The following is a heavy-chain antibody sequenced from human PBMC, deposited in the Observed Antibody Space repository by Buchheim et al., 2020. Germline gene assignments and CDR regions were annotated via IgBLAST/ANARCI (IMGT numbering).Heavy chain of an antibody. J-gene: IGHJ6*02. CDR3: ARGTRDYYGMDV. CDR2: IKEDGSEG. CDR1: GFTFSSYW. Sequence: EVQLVESGGGLVQPGGSLRLSCAASGFTFSSYWMTWVRQAPGKGLEWVANIKEDGSEGYYVDSVKGRFTISRDNAMNSLFPQMSSLRAEDTAVYYCARGTRDYYGMDVWGQGTT. V-gene: IGHV3-7*01.